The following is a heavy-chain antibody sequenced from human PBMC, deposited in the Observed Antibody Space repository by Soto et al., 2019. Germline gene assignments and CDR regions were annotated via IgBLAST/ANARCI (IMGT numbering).Heavy chain of an antibody. V-gene: IGHV3-30*18. CDR3: AKGGWPLDY. CDR2: ISHDGSET. CDR1: GFTFPDYA. D-gene: IGHD2-15*01. Sequence: QVKLVESAGGVVQPGRSLRLSCAASGFTFPDYAMHWVRQAPGKGLEWVTYISHDGSETYYADSVKGRFTFSRDNSKNTLYLQMNSLRTEDTPVYYCAKGGWPLDYRGQGTLVTVSS. J-gene: IGHJ4*02.